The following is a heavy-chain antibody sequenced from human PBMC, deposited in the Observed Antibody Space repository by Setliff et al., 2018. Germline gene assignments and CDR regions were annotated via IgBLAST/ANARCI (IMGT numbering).Heavy chain of an antibody. Sequence: ASVKVSCKASGYTFTDYGITWVRQAPGQGLEWMGWISGYTGNTNYAHKLQGRVTLTTDTSTGTAYMELRSLRSDDTAVYYCVRGGLAAAGKKGVFEHWGQGTLVTVSS. D-gene: IGHD6-13*01. CDR1: GYTFTDYG. CDR3: VRGGLAAAGKKGVFEH. J-gene: IGHJ4*02. V-gene: IGHV1-18*01. CDR2: ISGYTGNT.